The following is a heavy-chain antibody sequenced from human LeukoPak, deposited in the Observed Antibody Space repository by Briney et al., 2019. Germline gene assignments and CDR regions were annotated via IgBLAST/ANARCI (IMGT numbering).Heavy chain of an antibody. Sequence: PSETLSLTCTVSGGSVSSYSWGWIRQPPGKGLEWIGYIYDSGSANYDPSLKSRVTISVDTSRNQFSLKLSSVSAADTAVYYCARHARGYDISGYRIYYFDHWGQGTPVTVSS. CDR1: GGSVSSYS. J-gene: IGHJ4*02. D-gene: IGHD3-22*01. CDR3: ARHARGYDISGYRIYYFDH. CDR2: IYDSGSA. V-gene: IGHV4-59*08.